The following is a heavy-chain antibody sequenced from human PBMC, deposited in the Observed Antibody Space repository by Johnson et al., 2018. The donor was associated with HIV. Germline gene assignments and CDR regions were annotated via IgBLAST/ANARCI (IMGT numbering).Heavy chain of an antibody. D-gene: IGHD3-10*01. CDR1: GFTVSTNY. Sequence: VQLVESGGGLVQPGGSLRLSCAASGFTVSTNYMGWVRQAPGKGLEWVSGIKWNGGRIDDADSVKGRLTISRDNSKNTVYLQMNTLRPEDTAVYYGARDRFGSGRPNAFDMWGQGTMVTVSS. V-gene: IGHV3-66*02. CDR2: IKWNGGRI. CDR3: ARDRFGSGRPNAFDM. J-gene: IGHJ3*02.